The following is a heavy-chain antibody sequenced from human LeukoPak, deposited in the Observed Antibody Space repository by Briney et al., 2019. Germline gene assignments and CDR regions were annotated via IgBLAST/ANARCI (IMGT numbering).Heavy chain of an antibody. Sequence: ASVKVSCKASGYTFTSYYIHWVRQAPGQGLEWMGIINPSGDITSYAQKFQGRVTMTRDTSTSTVYMELSSLRSEDTAVYYCARDYSSSWPRRYFDHWGQGTLVTVSS. CDR1: GYTFTSYY. D-gene: IGHD6-13*01. V-gene: IGHV1-46*01. J-gene: IGHJ4*02. CDR2: INPSGDIT. CDR3: ARDYSSSWPRRYFDH.